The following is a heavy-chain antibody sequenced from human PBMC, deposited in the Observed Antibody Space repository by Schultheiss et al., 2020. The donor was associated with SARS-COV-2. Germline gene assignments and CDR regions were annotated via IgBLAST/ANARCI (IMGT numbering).Heavy chain of an antibody. CDR2: IYYSGST. J-gene: IGHJ1*01. D-gene: IGHD2-15*01. Sequence: SETLSLTCTVSGGSISSGGYYWSWIRQHPGKGLEWIGYIYYSGSTYYNPSLKSRVTISTDTSKNQFSLKLSSVTATDTAVYYCVSTSDIVVAVATTWGQGTLVTVSS. CDR1: GGSISSGGYY. CDR3: VSTSDIVVAVATT. V-gene: IGHV4-31*03.